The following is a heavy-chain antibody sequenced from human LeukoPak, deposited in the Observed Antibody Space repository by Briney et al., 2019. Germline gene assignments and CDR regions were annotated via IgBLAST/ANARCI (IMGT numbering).Heavy chain of an antibody. V-gene: IGHV4-39*01. CDR1: GGSISSSSYY. D-gene: IGHD3-10*01. CDR2: IYYSGST. Sequence: PSETLSLTCTVSGGSISSSSYYWGWIRQPPGKGLEWIGSIYYSGSTYYNPSLKSRVTISVDTSKNQFSLKLSSVTAADTAVYYCASPKGAMVRGVMYDVWGKGTTVTIS. CDR3: ASPKGAMVRGVMYDV. J-gene: IGHJ6*03.